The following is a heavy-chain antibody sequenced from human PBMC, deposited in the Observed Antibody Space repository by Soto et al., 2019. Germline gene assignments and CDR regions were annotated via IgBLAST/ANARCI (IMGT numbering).Heavy chain of an antibody. CDR1: GFTFSDYA. J-gene: IGHJ4*02. CDR3: AKVPPGIYGSGSWDY. Sequence: EVQLLESGGGLVQPGGSLRLSCAASGFTFSDYAMSWVRQAPGKGLEWVSGIDGGGGSTYYADSVRGRFTISRDNSKGTLYLQLNKLRDEDTAVYYCAKVPPGIYGSGSWDYWGQGTLVTVSS. V-gene: IGHV3-23*01. CDR2: IDGGGGST. D-gene: IGHD3-10*01.